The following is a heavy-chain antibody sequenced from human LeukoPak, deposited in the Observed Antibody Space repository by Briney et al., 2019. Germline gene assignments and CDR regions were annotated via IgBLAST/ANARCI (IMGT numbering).Heavy chain of an antibody. CDR2: ISGSGGST. V-gene: IGHV3-23*01. Sequence: GGSLRLSCAASRFTFSSYTMSWVRQAQGKGLEWVSAISGSGGSTYYADSVKGRFTISRDNSKNTLYLQMNSLRAEDTAVYYCARADGDYKYFHYWGQGTLVTVSS. CDR3: ARADGDYKYFHY. J-gene: IGHJ4*02. D-gene: IGHD4-17*01. CDR1: RFTFSSYT.